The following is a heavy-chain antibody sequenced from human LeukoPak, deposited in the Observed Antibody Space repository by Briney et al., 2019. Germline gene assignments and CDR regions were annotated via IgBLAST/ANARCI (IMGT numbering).Heavy chain of an antibody. D-gene: IGHD6-13*01. Sequence: VASVKVSCKASGGTFSSYAISWVRQAPGQGLEWVGGIIPIFGTANYAQKFQGRVTITTDESTSTAYMELSSLRSEDTAVYYCARDPYSNTWALDYWGQGTLVTASS. CDR3: ARDPYSNTWALDY. J-gene: IGHJ4*02. CDR1: GGTFSSYA. CDR2: IIPIFGTA. V-gene: IGHV1-69*05.